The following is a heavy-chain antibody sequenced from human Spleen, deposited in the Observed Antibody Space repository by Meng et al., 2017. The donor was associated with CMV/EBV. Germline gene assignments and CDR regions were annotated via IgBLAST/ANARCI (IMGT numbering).Heavy chain of an antibody. CDR2: ISSSSSYI. Sequence: FRSYSMNWVRQAPEKGLEWVSSISSSSSYIYYADSVKGRFTISRDNAKNSLYLQMNSLRAEDTAVYYCARSNRFIAARPDYYYGMDVWGQGTTVTVSS. D-gene: IGHD6-6*01. CDR3: ARSNRFIAARPDYYYGMDV. CDR1: FRSYS. J-gene: IGHJ6*02. V-gene: IGHV3-21*01.